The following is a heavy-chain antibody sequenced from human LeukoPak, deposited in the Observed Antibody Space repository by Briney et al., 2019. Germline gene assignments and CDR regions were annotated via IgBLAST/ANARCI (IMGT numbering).Heavy chain of an antibody. CDR3: ARVRTLYYDILTGYYPVDY. D-gene: IGHD3-9*01. J-gene: IGHJ4*02. CDR1: GFTFSSYG. CDR2: ISGSGGST. Sequence: GGSLRLSCAASGFTFSSYGMSWVRQAPGKGLEWVSAISGSGGSTYYADSVKGRFTISRDNSKNSLYLQMNSLRAEDTAVYYCARVRTLYYDILTGYYPVDYWGQGTLVTVSS. V-gene: IGHV3-23*01.